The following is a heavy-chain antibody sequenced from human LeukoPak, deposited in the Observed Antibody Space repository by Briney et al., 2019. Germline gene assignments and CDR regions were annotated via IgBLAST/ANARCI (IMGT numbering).Heavy chain of an antibody. CDR1: GGSISSYY. D-gene: IGHD3-10*01. V-gene: IGHV4-59*01. J-gene: IGHJ4*02. CDR3: ARDYGAGSGSYYNAHY. Sequence: SETLPLTCTVSGGSISSYYWSRIRQPPGKGLEWIGYIYYSGSTNYNPSLKSRVTISVDTSKNQFSLQLSSVTAADTAVYYCARDYGAGSGSYYNAHYWGQGTLVTVSS. CDR2: IYYSGST.